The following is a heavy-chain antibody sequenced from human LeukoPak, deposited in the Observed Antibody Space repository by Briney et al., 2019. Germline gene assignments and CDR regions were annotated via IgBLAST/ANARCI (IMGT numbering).Heavy chain of an antibody. CDR1: GGTFSSYA. V-gene: IGHV1-46*01. CDR2: IVPSGGST. J-gene: IGHJ3*01. D-gene: IGHD1-1*01. CDR3: EYDDGGAFNV. Sequence: ASVKVSCKASGGTFSSYAISWVRQAPGQGLEWMGLIVPSGGSTFYAHKFQGRVSMTSDTSTSTAYMELGSLGSEDTAVYYCEYDDGGAFNVWGQGTMLTVSA.